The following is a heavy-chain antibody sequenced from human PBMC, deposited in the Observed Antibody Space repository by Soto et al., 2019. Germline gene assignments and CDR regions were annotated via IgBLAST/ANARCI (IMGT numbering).Heavy chain of an antibody. CDR2: IYYSGAT. CDR3: ARQRSGGYCFAP. D-gene: IGHD3-3*01. J-gene: IGHJ5*02. V-gene: IGHV4-30-4*01. Sequence: LSLTCSVCGASINSEDHYWTWLRQPPGKGLEWIGSIYYSGATNYNPSLKSRITVSIETSKTQFSLNLTSVTAADTALYYSARQRSGGYCFAPWGQGTPVTVSS. CDR1: GASINSEDHY.